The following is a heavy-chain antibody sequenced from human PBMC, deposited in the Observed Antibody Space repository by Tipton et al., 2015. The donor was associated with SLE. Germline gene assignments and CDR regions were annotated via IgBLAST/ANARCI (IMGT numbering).Heavy chain of an antibody. D-gene: IGHD3-3*01. CDR1: GGSISSGGYY. V-gene: IGHV4-61*09. Sequence: TLSLTCTVSGGSISSGGYYWSWIRQSAGKGLEWIGDIHSSGTTNYNPSLKSRVTISVDTSKNQYSLKLSSVTAADTAVYYCAREIGLGTFGIRFDPWGQGTLVTVSS. J-gene: IGHJ5*02. CDR2: IHSSGTT. CDR3: AREIGLGTFGIRFDP.